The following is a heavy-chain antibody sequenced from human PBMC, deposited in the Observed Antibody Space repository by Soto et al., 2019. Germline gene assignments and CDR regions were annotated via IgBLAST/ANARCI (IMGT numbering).Heavy chain of an antibody. J-gene: IGHJ3*01. D-gene: IGHD1-26*01. CDR3: ARLLTEGATFREDAFDL. CDR1: RYTFTSHG. V-gene: IGHV1-18*01. Sequence: QVQLVQSGGDVKTPGASVKVSCTSSRYTFTSHGIAWVRQAPGQGLEWMGWISTFNGKTDYAQKFQGRVTMTAATPTSTVHMELRSLRSDDTAVYYCARLLTEGATFREDAFDLWGQGTKVTVSS. CDR2: ISTFNGKT.